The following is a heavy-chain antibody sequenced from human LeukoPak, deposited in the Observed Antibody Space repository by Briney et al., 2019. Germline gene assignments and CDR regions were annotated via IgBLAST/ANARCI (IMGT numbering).Heavy chain of an antibody. D-gene: IGHD3-22*01. CDR1: GGSISSYY. CDR3: ARHTTYYYDSSHAFDI. Sequence: PSETLSLTCTVSGGSISSYYWSWIRQPPGKGLEWIGYIYYSGSTNYNPSLKSRVTISVDTSKNQFSLKLSSVTAADTAVYYCARHTTYYYDSSHAFDIWGQGTMVTVSS. J-gene: IGHJ3*02. V-gene: IGHV4-59*08. CDR2: IYYSGST.